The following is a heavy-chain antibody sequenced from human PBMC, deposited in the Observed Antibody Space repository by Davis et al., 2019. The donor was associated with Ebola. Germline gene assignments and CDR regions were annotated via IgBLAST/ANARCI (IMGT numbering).Heavy chain of an antibody. J-gene: IGHJ4*02. Sequence: GESLKISCKASGYSFTNYWTGWVRQMPGKGLEWMGIIYAGDSDTRYSPSFQGQITISADRSISTAYLQWHSLKASDTAMYYCARQTIFGVVEDYWGQGTQVLVSS. CDR2: IYAGDSDT. D-gene: IGHD3-3*01. V-gene: IGHV5-51*01. CDR3: ARQTIFGVVEDY. CDR1: GYSFTNYW.